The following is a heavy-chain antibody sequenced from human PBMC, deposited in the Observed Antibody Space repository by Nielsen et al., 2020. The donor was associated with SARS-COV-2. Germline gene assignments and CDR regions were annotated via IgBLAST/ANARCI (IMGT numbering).Heavy chain of an antibody. Sequence: GGSLRLSCAASGFTFSSYWMNWVRQAPGKGLEWVANIKQDGGEKEYVDSVKGRFTISRDNAKNSLYLQMNSLRAEDTALYYCAKANSVEWELLGYYFDYWGQGTLVTVSS. V-gene: IGHV3-7*03. CDR1: GFTFSSYW. CDR2: IKQDGGEK. CDR3: AKANSVEWELLGYYFDY. J-gene: IGHJ4*02. D-gene: IGHD1-26*01.